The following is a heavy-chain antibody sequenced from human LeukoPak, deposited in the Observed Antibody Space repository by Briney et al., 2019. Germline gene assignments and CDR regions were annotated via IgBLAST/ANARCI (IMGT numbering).Heavy chain of an antibody. CDR1: GDSISYYY. V-gene: IGHV4-59*01. Sequence: PSETLSLTCTVSGDSISYYYWSWIRQPPGKGLEWIGKIYYSGNTNYNPSLKSRVTISVDTSKNQVSLKLSSVTAADTAVYYCARVRGYSYDSSDFDYWGQGALVTVSS. D-gene: IGHD5-18*01. CDR2: IYYSGNT. J-gene: IGHJ4*02. CDR3: ARVRGYSYDSSDFDY.